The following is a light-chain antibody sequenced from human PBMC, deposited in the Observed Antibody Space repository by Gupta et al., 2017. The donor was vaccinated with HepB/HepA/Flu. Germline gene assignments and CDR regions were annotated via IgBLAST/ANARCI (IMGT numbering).Light chain of an antibody. V-gene: IGKV3-11*01. CDR1: QSIYNY. CDR3: QHRLSWPLT. Sequence: EILLTHSPATLSLSPGERATLSCRTSQSIYNYLAWYQQKPGQAPRLLIYDASNRPTGIAARFSGSGSGTEFTLTISSLEPEDFAVYYCQHRLSWPLTFGGGTKVEIK. J-gene: IGKJ4*01. CDR2: DAS.